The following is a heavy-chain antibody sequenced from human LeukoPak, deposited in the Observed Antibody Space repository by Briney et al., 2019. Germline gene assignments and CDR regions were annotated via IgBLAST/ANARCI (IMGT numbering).Heavy chain of an antibody. CDR1: GYTFTGYY. V-gene: IGHV1-2*02. CDR3: ARDLGTYYYDIDY. CDR2: INPNSGGT. D-gene: IGHD3-22*01. Sequence: ASVKVSCKASGYTFTGYYMHWVRQAPGQGLEWMGWINPNSGGTNYAQKFQGRVTMTRDTSISTAYMELSRLRSDDTAVYYCARDLGTYYYDIDYWGQGTLVTVSS. J-gene: IGHJ4*02.